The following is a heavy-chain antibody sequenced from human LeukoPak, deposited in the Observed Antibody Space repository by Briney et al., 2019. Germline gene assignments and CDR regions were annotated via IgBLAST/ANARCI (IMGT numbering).Heavy chain of an antibody. CDR3: ARDNPPDY. J-gene: IGHJ4*02. V-gene: IGHV3-7*03. Sequence: GGSLRPSCVASGFTFSSSWMSWVRQAPGKGLEWVANIKQDGSEKSYVESVRGRFTISRDNAKNSLYLQLNSLRAEDTALYYCARDNPPDYWGQGTLVTVSS. CDR2: IKQDGSEK. CDR1: GFTFSSSW.